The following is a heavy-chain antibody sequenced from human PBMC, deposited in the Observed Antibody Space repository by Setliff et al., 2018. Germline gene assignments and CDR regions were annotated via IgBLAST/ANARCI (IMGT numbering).Heavy chain of an antibody. V-gene: IGHV1-18*01. J-gene: IGHJ4*02. CDR2: INNYNFNT. Sequence: GASVKVSCKSSGFTFTDYGITWVRQVPGQGLEWMGWINNYNFNTQYAQKFQGRVTVTTDTSTTTAYMELRSLRADDTAVYYCARINFYVSSGYYYAPDYWGPGTLVTVSS. D-gene: IGHD3-22*01. CDR1: GFTFTDYG. CDR3: ARINFYVSSGYYYAPDY.